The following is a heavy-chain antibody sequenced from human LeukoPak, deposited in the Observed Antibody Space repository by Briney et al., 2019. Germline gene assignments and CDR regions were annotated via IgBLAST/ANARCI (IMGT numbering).Heavy chain of an antibody. Sequence: SETLSLTCAVYGGSFSGYYWSWIRQPPGKGLEWIGEINHSGSTNYNPSLKSRVTISADTSKNQFSLKLSSVTAADTAVYYCARQDIVVVPADAFDIWGQGTMVTVSS. V-gene: IGHV4-34*01. J-gene: IGHJ3*02. CDR2: INHSGST. CDR1: GGSFSGYY. D-gene: IGHD2-2*01. CDR3: ARQDIVVVPADAFDI.